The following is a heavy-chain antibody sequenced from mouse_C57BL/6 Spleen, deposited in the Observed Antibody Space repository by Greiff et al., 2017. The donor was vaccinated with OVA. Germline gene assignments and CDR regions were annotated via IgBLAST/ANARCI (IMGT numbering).Heavy chain of an antibody. CDR2: INPSSGYT. J-gene: IGHJ2*01. CDR3: AREGYCNYFDY. D-gene: IGHD1-1*01. V-gene: IGHV1-4*01. Sequence: QVQLQQSGAELARPGASVKMSCKASGYTFTSYTMHWVKQRPGQGLEWIGYINPSSGYTKYNQKFKDKATLTADKSSSTAYMQLSSLTSEDSAVYYGAREGYCNYFDYWGQGTTLTVSS. CDR1: GYTFTSYT.